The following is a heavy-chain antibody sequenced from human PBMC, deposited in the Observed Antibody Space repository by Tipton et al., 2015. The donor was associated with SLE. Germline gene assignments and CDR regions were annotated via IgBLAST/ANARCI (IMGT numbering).Heavy chain of an antibody. CDR2: MNPDSGST. CDR3: ARQNSASYFGGTWFDP. Sequence: QVQLVQSGAEVKKPGASVKVSCKASGYTFSRYDINWVRQATGQGLEWMGWMNPDSGSTGYAQKFQGRVTMTRDTSIRTAYMELSSLRSEDTAVYYCARQNSASYFGGTWFDPWGQGTLVTVSS. D-gene: IGHD1-26*01. CDR1: GYTFSRYD. J-gene: IGHJ5*02. V-gene: IGHV1-8*01.